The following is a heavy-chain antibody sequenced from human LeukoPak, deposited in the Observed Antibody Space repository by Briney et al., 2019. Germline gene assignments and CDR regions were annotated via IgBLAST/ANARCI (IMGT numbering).Heavy chain of an antibody. J-gene: IGHJ4*02. V-gene: IGHV3-48*04. CDR3: ASLSAAVYFDY. CDR2: ISSSSSTI. CDR1: GFTFSSYS. Sequence: GGSLRLSCAASGFTFSSYSMNWVRQAPGKGLEWVSYISSSSSTIYYADSVKGRFTISRDNAKNSLYLQMNSLRAEDTAVYYCASLSAAVYFDYWGQGTLVTVSS. D-gene: IGHD6-13*01.